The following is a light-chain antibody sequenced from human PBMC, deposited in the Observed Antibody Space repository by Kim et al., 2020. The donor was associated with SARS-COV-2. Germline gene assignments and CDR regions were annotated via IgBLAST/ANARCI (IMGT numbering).Light chain of an antibody. CDR3: SSCAGSSNFV. Sequence: QSVVTQPPSASGSPGQSVTISCTGTSSDVGGYNYVSWYQQHPGKAPKLMIYEVSKRPSGVPDRFSGSKSGNTASLTVSGLQAEDEADYYCSSCAGSSNFVFETGTKVTVL. CDR2: EVS. V-gene: IGLV2-8*01. J-gene: IGLJ1*01. CDR1: SSDVGGYNY.